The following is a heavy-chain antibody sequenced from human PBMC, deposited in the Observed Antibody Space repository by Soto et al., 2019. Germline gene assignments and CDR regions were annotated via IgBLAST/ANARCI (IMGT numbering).Heavy chain of an antibody. CDR3: ARDYFDSSDYTTNWFDP. J-gene: IGHJ5*02. D-gene: IGHD3-22*01. CDR1: GGSISSSSYY. V-gene: IGHV4-39*01. CDR2: IYYSGST. Sequence: TLSLTCTVSGGSISSSSYYWGWIRQPPGKGLEWIGSIYYSGSTYYNPSLKSRVTISVDTSKNQFSLKVTSVTAADTALYYCARDYFDSSDYTTNWFDPWGQGTLVTVSS.